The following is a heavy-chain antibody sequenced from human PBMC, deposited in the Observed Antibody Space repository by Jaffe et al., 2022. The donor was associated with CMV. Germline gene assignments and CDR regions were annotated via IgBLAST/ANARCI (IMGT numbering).Heavy chain of an antibody. CDR3: AALQWERLTTAEEDNWFDP. CDR2: TDPEDGET. J-gene: IGHJ5*02. V-gene: IGHV1-24*01. Sequence: QVQLVQSGAEVKKPGASVKVSCKVSEYTLTELSMHWVRQAPGKGLEWMGGTDPEDGETIYAQKFQGRITMSEDTSTDTAYMELSSLRSEDTAVYYCAALQWERLTTAEEDNWFDPWGQGTQITVSS. CDR1: EYTLTELS. D-gene: IGHD1-26*01.